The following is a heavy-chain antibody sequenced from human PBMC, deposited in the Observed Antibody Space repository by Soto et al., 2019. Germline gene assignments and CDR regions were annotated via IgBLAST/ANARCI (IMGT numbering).Heavy chain of an antibody. CDR1: GFTVSRNY. J-gene: IGHJ5*02. CDR2: IYSGGST. V-gene: IGHV3-53*01. Sequence: EVQLVESGGGLIQPGGSLRLSCAGSGFTVSRNYVTWVRQAPGKGLEWVSSIYSGGSTYYADSVKGRFTISRDNSKNTRYLQMNSLRADDTAVYYCARGLEGLERRGNWFDPWGQGTLVTVSS. CDR3: ARGLEGLERRGNWFDP. D-gene: IGHD1-1*01.